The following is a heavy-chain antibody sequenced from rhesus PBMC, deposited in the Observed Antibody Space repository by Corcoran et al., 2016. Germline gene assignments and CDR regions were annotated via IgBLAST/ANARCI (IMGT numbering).Heavy chain of an antibody. J-gene: IGHJ4*01. V-gene: IGHV4-127*01. Sequence: QVQLQESGPGLVKPSETLSLTCAVSGYSISRGYGWSWIRQPPGKGLEWIGYIGGSSGSTNYNPSLKSRVTISKDTSKNQFSLKLSSVTAADTAVYYCARDGALSYWGQGVLVTVSS. D-gene: IGHD1-44*02. CDR3: ARDGALSY. CDR2: IGGSSGST. CDR1: GYSISRGYG.